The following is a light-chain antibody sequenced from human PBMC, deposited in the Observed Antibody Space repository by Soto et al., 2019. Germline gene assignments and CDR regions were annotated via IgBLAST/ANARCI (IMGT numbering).Light chain of an antibody. CDR3: QQYGSSPET. CDR2: DVS. Sequence: EIVLTQSPGTLSSSPGERVTLSCRASQSVSSGYLAWYQQRPGQAPRLLIYDVSSRAAGVPDRFSGSGSGTDFTLTVSRLEPEDFAVYYCQQYGSSPETFGQGTKVDIK. CDR1: QSVSSGY. J-gene: IGKJ1*01. V-gene: IGKV3-20*01.